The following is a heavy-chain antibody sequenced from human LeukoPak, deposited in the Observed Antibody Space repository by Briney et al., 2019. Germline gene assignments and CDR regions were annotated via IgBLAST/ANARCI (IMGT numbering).Heavy chain of an antibody. J-gene: IGHJ4*02. Sequence: ASVKVSCKSSGYTFTSYYMYWVRQAPGQGLEWMGMINPSGGSTSYAQKFQGRVTMTRGTSTSTVYMELSSLRSEDTAVYYCARDSGMVRGTVDYWGQGTLVTVSS. CDR2: INPSGGST. D-gene: IGHD3-10*01. V-gene: IGHV1-46*01. CDR3: ARDSGMVRGTVDY. CDR1: GYTFTSYY.